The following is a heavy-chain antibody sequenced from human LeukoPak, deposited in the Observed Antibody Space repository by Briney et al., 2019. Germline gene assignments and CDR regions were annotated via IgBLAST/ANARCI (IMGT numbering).Heavy chain of an antibody. V-gene: IGHV4-61*02. J-gene: IGHJ4*02. D-gene: IGHD3-10*01. CDR1: GDSISSGDYY. CDR3: AGNYYGSGSYYSEDRY. CDR2: ISSSGST. Sequence: PSETLSLTCTVSGDSISSGDYYWSWIRQPAGKGLEWIGRISSSGSTNYNPSLKSRATISVDTSKNQFSLKLSSVTAADTAVYYCAGNYYGSGSYYSEDRYWGQGTLVTVSS.